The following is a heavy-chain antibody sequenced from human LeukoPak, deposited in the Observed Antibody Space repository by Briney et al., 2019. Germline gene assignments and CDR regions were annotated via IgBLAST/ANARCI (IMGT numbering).Heavy chain of an antibody. J-gene: IGHJ5*02. CDR1: GGSISSYY. V-gene: IGHV4-59*01. CDR2: IYYSGST. D-gene: IGHD6-19*01. Sequence: PSETLSLTCTVSGGSISSYYWSWIRQPPGKGLEWIGYIYYSGSTNYNPSLKSRVTISVDMSKNQFSLKLSSVTAADTAVYYCARDNRWLVRRGWFDPWGQGTLVTVSS. CDR3: ARDNRWLVRRGWFDP.